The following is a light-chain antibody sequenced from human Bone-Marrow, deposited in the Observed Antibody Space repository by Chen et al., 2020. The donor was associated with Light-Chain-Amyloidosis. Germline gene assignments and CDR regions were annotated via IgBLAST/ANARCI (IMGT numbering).Light chain of an antibody. V-gene: IGLV2-14*01. CDR2: EVT. CDR3: SSYTTTTTLV. J-gene: IGLJ1*01. Sequence: QSALTQPASVSGSPGQSITIPYTGTSSDVGGDNHASWYQQHPDKAPKLMIYEVTNRPSWVPSRFSGSKADNTASLTISALQTSDEADYFCSSYTTTTTLVFGSGTRVTVL. CDR1: SSDVGGDNH.